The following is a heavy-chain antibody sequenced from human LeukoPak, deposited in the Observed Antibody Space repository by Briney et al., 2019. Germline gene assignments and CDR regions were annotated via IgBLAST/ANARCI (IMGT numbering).Heavy chain of an antibody. Sequence: PSETLSLTCTVSGGSISSYYWSWIRQPPGKGLEWIGYIYYSGSTNYNPSLKSRVTISVDTSKNQFSLKLSSVTAADTAVYYCARGPPPGSSYSSSWYEPWFDPWGQGTLVTVSS. CDR2: IYYSGST. CDR1: GGSISSYY. D-gene: IGHD6-13*01. CDR3: ARGPPPGSSYSSSWYEPWFDP. J-gene: IGHJ5*02. V-gene: IGHV4-59*01.